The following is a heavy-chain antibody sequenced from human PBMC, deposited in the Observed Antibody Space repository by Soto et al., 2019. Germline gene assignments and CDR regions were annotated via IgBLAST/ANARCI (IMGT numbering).Heavy chain of an antibody. Sequence: EVQLLESGGGLVQPGGSLRLSCAASGFTFSSYAMSWVRQAPGKGLEWVSAISGSGGSTYYADSVKGRFTISRDNSKNTLYLQMSSLRAEDTAVYYCAKSPLRYFDYSDYWGQGTLVTVSS. CDR1: GFTFSSYA. V-gene: IGHV3-23*01. CDR3: AKSPLRYFDYSDY. J-gene: IGHJ4*02. D-gene: IGHD3-9*01. CDR2: ISGSGGST.